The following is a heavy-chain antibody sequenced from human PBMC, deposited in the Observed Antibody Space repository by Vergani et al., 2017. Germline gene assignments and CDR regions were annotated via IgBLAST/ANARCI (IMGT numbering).Heavy chain of an antibody. V-gene: IGHV4-31*03. CDR3: AKVGHYCSSTSWQWY. D-gene: IGHD2-2*01. Sequence: QVQLQESGPGLVKPSQTLSLTCTVSGGSISSGGYYWSWIRQHPGKGLEWIGYIYYSGSTHYNPSLKSRVTISVDTAKNQVALKLSSLAAADTAVYYFAKVGHYCSSTSWQWYWGQGTLVTVSS. CDR1: GGSISSGGYY. J-gene: IGHJ4*02. CDR2: IYYSGST.